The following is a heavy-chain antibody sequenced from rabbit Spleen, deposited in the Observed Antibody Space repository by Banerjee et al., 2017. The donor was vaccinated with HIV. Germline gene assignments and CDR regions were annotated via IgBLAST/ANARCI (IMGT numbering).Heavy chain of an antibody. Sequence: QEQLEESGGDLVQPEGSLTLTCTASGFSFSSSYWICWVRQAPGKGLEWIGCIYTGNGHIHYASWAKGRFTISITSSTTVTLQMTSLTAADTATYFCARNFDLWGQGTLVTVS. CDR1: GFSFSSSYW. CDR3: ARNFDL. V-gene: IGHV1S45*01. CDR2: IYTGNGHI. J-gene: IGHJ4*01.